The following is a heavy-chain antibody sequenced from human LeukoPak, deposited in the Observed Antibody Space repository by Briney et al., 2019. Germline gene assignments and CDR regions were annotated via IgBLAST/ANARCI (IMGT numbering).Heavy chain of an antibody. CDR2: ISYIGGIT. V-gene: IGHV3-23*01. CDR1: GLTLSSYA. J-gene: IGHJ4*02. Sequence: GGYLRLSCASSGLTLSSYAMNCVRQTPRKGLERISTISYIGGITYYVDSEKSRFTISRDNSENTLYLQLNSLRAEDTAVYYCAKAASGSDLYYFDYWGQGTLVTVSS. CDR3: AKAASGSDLYYFDY. D-gene: IGHD1-26*01.